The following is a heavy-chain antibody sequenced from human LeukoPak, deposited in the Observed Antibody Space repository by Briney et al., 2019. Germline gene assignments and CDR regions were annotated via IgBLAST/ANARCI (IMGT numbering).Heavy chain of an antibody. CDR2: IIPIFGTA. CDR3: ARETYSGYDPPYTYYYYYGMDV. Sequence: GASVKVSCKASGGTFSSYAISWVRQAPGRGLEWMGGIIPIFGTANYAQKFQGRVTITADKSTSTAYMELSSLRSEDTAVYYCARETYSGYDPPYTYYYYYGMDVWGQGTTVTVSS. CDR1: GGTFSSYA. V-gene: IGHV1-69*06. D-gene: IGHD5-12*01. J-gene: IGHJ6*02.